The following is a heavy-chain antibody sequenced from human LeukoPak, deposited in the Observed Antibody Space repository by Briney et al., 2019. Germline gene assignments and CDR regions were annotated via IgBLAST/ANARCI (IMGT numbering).Heavy chain of an antibody. J-gene: IGHJ5*02. CDR2: IIPIFGTA. CDR3: ARDGGGTGVFVWFDP. D-gene: IGHD3-16*01. V-gene: IGHV1-69*13. CDR1: GGTFSSYA. Sequence: SVKVSCKASGGTFSSYAISWVRQAPGQGLEWMGGIIPIFGTANYAQKFQGRVTITADESTSTAYMELSSLRSEDTAVYYCARDGGGTGVFVWFDPWGQGTLVTVSS.